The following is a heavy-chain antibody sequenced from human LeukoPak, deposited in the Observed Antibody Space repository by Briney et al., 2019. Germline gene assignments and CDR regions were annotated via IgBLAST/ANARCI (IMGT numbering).Heavy chain of an antibody. V-gene: IGHV3-33*01. CDR1: GFTFINYG. CDR3: ARVSPEIVVVTGTGAPDY. J-gene: IGHJ4*02. CDR2: IWYEGSKK. D-gene: IGHD2-21*02. Sequence: PGGSLRLSCEASGFTFINYGMHWVRQAPGKGLEWVGVIWYEGSKKYYADSVKGRFTISRDNSKNTVYLQMNSLRAEDTAVYYCARVSPEIVVVTGTGAPDYWGQGTLVTVSS.